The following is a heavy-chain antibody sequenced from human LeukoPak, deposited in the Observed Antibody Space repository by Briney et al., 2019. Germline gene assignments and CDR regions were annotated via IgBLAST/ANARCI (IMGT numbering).Heavy chain of an antibody. CDR3: ARRSPRITLTNWFDP. CDR1: GGSLSGYY. V-gene: IGHV4-34*01. D-gene: IGHD3-10*01. Sequence: SETLSLTCAVYGGSLSGYYWSWIRQPPGKGLEWIGEINHSGSTNYNPSLKSRVTISVDTSKNQFSLKLSSATAADTAVYYCARRSPRITLTNWFDPWGQGTLVTVSS. J-gene: IGHJ5*02. CDR2: INHSGST.